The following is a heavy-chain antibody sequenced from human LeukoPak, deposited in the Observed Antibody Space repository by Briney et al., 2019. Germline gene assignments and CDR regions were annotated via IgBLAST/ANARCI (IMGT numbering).Heavy chain of an antibody. J-gene: IGHJ4*02. CDR2: IKQDGSEK. CDR1: GFAFSSYG. CDR3: ARDLSEIVATIFDY. Sequence: GGSLRLSCAASGFAFSSYGMHWVRQAPGKGLEWVANIKQDGSEKYYVDSVKGRFTISRDNAKNSLYLQMNSLRAEDTAVYYCARDLSEIVATIFDYWGQGTLVTVSS. D-gene: IGHD5-12*01. V-gene: IGHV3-7*01.